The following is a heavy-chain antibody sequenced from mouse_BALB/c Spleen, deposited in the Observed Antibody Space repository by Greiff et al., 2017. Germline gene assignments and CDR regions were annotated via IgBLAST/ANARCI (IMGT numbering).Heavy chain of an antibody. CDR3: ARVYGNYGIYFDY. V-gene: IGHV5-6-3*01. CDR2: INSNGGST. D-gene: IGHD2-1*01. J-gene: IGHJ2*01. Sequence: EVKLMESGGGLVQPGGSLKLSCAASGFTFSSYGMSWVRQTPDKRLELVATINSNGGSTYYPDSVKGRFTISRDNAKNTLYLQMSSLKSEDTAMYYCARVYGNYGIYFDYWGQGTTLTVSS. CDR1: GFTFSSYG.